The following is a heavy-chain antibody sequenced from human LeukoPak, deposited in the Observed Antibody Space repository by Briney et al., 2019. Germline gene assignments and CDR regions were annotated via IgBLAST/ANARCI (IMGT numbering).Heavy chain of an antibody. CDR3: AKGTYRPTYYFDY. J-gene: IGHJ4*02. V-gene: IGHV3-33*06. CDR2: IWYDGTNK. CDR1: GFTFTGYG. Sequence: GGSLRLSCAASGFTFTGYGMHWVRQAPGKGLEWVAVIWYDGTNKYYADSVKGRFTISRDNSKNTLYLQMNSLRAEDTAVYYCAKGTYRPTYYFDYWGQGTLVTVSS. D-gene: IGHD1-14*01.